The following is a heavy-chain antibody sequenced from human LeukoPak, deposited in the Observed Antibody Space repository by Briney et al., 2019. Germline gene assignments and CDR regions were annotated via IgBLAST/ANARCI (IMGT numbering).Heavy chain of an antibody. V-gene: IGHV1-69*13. CDR2: IIPISGTA. Sequence: ASVKVSCKASGGTFSSYAISWVRQAPGQGLEWMGGIIPISGTANYAQKFQGRVTITADESTSTAYMELSSLRSEDTAVYYCARAGTGYSSSWYPAFDYYGMDVWGQGTTVTVSS. J-gene: IGHJ6*02. CDR3: ARAGTGYSSSWYPAFDYYGMDV. D-gene: IGHD6-13*01. CDR1: GGTFSSYA.